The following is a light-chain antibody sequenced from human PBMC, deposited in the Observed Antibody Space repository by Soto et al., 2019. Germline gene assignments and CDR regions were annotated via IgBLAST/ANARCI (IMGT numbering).Light chain of an antibody. CDR2: DAS. J-gene: IGKJ3*01. CDR3: LQYDNRLFT. V-gene: IGKV1-33*01. CDR1: QNISHY. Sequence: DIPMTQSPSSLSASVGDRVTITCQASQNISHYLNRYQQKPGKAPKLLIYDASYLDTGVSSRFSGSGSVTDFTFTISGIRREDIGTYYCLQYDNRLFTLGPGNKVDI.